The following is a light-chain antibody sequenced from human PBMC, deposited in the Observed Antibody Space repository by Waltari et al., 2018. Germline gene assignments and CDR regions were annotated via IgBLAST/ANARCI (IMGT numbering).Light chain of an antibody. CDR2: WAS. J-gene: IGKJ1*01. CDR3: LQYLHTPRT. V-gene: IGKV4-1*01. Sequence: DVVMTQSPDSLAVSLGERATINCKSSQSRLYTSNNKNYLAWYQQKPGQPPKILIYWASSRDPGFPDRFSGSGSGTEFTLTISGLQAEDVASYFCLQYLHTPRTFGQGTKVEIK. CDR1: QSRLYTSNNKNY.